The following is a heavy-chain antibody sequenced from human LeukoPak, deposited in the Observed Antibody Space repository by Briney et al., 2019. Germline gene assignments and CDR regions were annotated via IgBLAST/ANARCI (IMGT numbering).Heavy chain of an antibody. CDR2: ISSTGSSI. Sequence: PGGSLRLSCAASGFTFSANVMNWVRRAPGKGLEWVSSISSTGSSIYSADSVKGRFTISRDNSKNTLYLQMNSLRAEDTAVYYCAKDGRVLRYFDSPRDTWGQGTMVTVS. D-gene: IGHD3-9*01. J-gene: IGHJ3*01. V-gene: IGHV3-21*01. CDR3: AKDGRVLRYFDSPRDT. CDR1: GFTFSANV.